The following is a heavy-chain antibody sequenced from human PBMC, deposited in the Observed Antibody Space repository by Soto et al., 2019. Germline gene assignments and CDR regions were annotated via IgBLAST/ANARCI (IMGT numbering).Heavy chain of an antibody. J-gene: IGHJ1*01. D-gene: IGHD5-12*01. CDR1: GYNFTSYG. V-gene: IGHV1-18*01. CDR3: ARVGRGYSGYRD. Sequence: QVQLVQTGAEVKKPGESVKVSCKASGYNFTSYGIRWGRQAPGQGVEWMGWICAYNGNTNYAQKLQGRVTRTTDTPTSTAYIELMSLRSDDTAAYYCARVGRGYSGYRDWGQGTLVSASS. CDR2: ICAYNGNT.